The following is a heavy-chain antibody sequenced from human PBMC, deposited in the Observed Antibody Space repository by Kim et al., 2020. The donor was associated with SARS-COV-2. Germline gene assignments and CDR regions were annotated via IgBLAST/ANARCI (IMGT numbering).Heavy chain of an antibody. J-gene: IGHJ4*02. D-gene: IGHD1-1*01. CDR3: VAEGNWKSPFES. CDR2: IFYSGAT. V-gene: IGHV4-59*12. CDR1: GGSLSSYY. Sequence: SETLSLTCTVSGGSLSSYYWSWIRQPPGKGLEWIGIIFYSGATNYNPSLESRVNLALHTSTSQISLNVDSVTASDTAVYYCVAEGNWKSPFESWGQGAL.